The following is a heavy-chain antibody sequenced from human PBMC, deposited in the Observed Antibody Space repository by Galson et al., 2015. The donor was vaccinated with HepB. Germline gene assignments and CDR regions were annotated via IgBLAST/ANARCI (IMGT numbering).Heavy chain of an antibody. J-gene: IGHJ4*02. CDR1: GFTFSGSA. CDR3: TRLGNVSGYSSR. Sequence: SLRLSCAASGFTFSGSAIHWVRQASGRGPEWVGRIRSKANNYATSYVPSLKGRFTISRDDSKKMAYLHMKSLKTEDTAVYYCTRLGNVSGYSSRWGQRTLVTVSS. V-gene: IGHV3-73*01. D-gene: IGHD6-13*01. CDR2: IRSKANNYAT.